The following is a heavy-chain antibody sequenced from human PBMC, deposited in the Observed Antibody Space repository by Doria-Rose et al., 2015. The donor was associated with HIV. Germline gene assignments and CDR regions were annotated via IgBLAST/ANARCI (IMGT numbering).Heavy chain of an antibody. Sequence: SGPVLVKPTETLTLTCTVSGVSLSSPGMGVSWIRQPPGEALEWLANVFSDDERSYNTSLKSRLTISSGTAKSQVVLTMTDMDPVDTATYYCARIKSSTWSHKYYSVSWGQGPLVIVSA. CDR3: ARIKSSTWSHKYYSVS. J-gene: IGHJ4*02. D-gene: IGHD6-6*01. CDR1: GVSLSSPGMG. V-gene: IGHV2-26*01. CDR2: VFSDDER.